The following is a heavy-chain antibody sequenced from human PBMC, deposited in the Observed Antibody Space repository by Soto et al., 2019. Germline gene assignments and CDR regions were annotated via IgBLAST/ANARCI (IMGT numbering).Heavy chain of an antibody. V-gene: IGHV4-30-4*08. CDR1: GGSISSGGYY. D-gene: IGHD5-18*01. Sequence: QVQLQESGPGLVKPSQTLSLTCTVSGGSISSGGYYWSWIRQHPGKGLEWIGYIYYSGSTYYNPSLKSRITRLADTSKNQSSLKLSSVTAADTAVYYCARESGADTAMVGAFDIWGQGTMVTVSS. CDR2: IYYSGST. J-gene: IGHJ3*02. CDR3: ARESGADTAMVGAFDI.